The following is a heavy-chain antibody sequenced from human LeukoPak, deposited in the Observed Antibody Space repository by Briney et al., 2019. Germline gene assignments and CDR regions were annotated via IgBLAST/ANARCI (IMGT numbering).Heavy chain of an antibody. J-gene: IGHJ5*02. Sequence: TWGSLRLSCAASGFIVNNNYMIWVRQAPGRGLEWVSVIYDDETTYYADSVKGRFAISRDNSKNTLYLQMDSLRAEDTAVYYCARREINGYYLSWGQGTLVTVSS. CDR3: ARREINGYYLS. V-gene: IGHV3-53*01. CDR1: GFIVNNNY. CDR2: IYDDETT. D-gene: IGHD3-22*01.